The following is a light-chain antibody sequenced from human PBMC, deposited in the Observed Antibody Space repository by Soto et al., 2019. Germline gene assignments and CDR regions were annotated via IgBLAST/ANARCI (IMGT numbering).Light chain of an antibody. J-gene: IGKJ1*01. CDR3: QQYKSYSRT. V-gene: IGKV1-5*03. CDR2: MAS. CDR1: QSISSW. Sequence: DIQMTQSPSTLSASVGDRVTITCRASQSISSWLAWFQQKPGKAPKLLIYMASSLESGVPSRFSGSGSGTEFTLTISSLQPDDFVTYYCQQYKSYSRTFGQGTKVEIK.